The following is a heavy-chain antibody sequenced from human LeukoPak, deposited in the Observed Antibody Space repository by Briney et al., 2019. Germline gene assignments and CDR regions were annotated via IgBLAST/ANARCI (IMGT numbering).Heavy chain of an antibody. D-gene: IGHD5-24*01. V-gene: IGHV3-74*01. CDR2: IDTDGSTT. CDR1: GFTFSNSL. CDR3: AKDRDGYNY. J-gene: IGHJ4*02. Sequence: PGGSLRLSCAASGFTFSNSLMHWVRHVPGKGLVWVARIDTDGSTTHYADSVKGRFTISRDNAKNTLYLQMNSPRAEDTAVYYCAKDRDGYNYWGQGTLVTVSS.